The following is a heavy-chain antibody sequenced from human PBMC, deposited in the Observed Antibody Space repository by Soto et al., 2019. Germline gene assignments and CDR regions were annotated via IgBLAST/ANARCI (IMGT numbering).Heavy chain of an antibody. CDR3: ASGYFDWLPPDSSPPLYFDY. Sequence: QVQLQESGPGLVKPSQTLSLTCTVSGGSISSGGYYWSWIRQHPGKGLEWIGYIYYSGSTYYNPSLKSRVTISVDTSKNQFSLKLSSVTAADTAVYYCASGYFDWLPPDSSPPLYFDYWGQGTLVTVSS. V-gene: IGHV4-31*03. D-gene: IGHD3-9*01. CDR2: IYYSGST. CDR1: GGSISSGGYY. J-gene: IGHJ4*02.